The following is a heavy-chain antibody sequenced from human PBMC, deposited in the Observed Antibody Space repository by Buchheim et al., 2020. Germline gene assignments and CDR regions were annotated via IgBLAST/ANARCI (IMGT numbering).Heavy chain of an antibody. CDR3: ARDRSKWGARGRYFDL. D-gene: IGHD1-26*01. V-gene: IGHV3-13*01. J-gene: IGHJ2*01. CDR2: IGTAGDT. CDR1: GFTFSSYD. Sequence: EVQLVESGGGLVQPGGSLRLSCAASGFTFSSYDMHWVRQATGKGLEWVSAIGTAGDTYYPGSVKGRFTISRENAKNSLYLQMNSLRAGDTAVYYCARDRSKWGARGRYFDLWGRGTL.